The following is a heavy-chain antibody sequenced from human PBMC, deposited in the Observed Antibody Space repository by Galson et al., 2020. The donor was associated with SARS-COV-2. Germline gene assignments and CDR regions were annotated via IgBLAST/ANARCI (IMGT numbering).Heavy chain of an antibody. CDR2: FDPEDGET. V-gene: IGHV1-24*01. D-gene: IGHD6-19*01. CDR1: GYTLTELS. J-gene: IGHJ5*02. CDR3: ATGPPVAGQYNWFDP. Sequence: ASVTVSCKVSGYTLTELSMHWVRQAPGKGLEWMGGFDPEDGETIYAQKFQGRVTMTEDTSTDTAYMELSSLRSEDTAVYYCATGPPVAGQYNWFDPWGQGTLVTVSS.